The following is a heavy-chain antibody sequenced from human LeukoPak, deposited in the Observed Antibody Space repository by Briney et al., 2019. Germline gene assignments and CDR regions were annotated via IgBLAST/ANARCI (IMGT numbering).Heavy chain of an antibody. Sequence: GGSLRLSCAASGFTFSSNWMHWVRQVPGKGLEWVSRINGDEITTIYADSVKGRFTMSRDNAKNTVYLQMNSLRAEDAAVYYCAKAPVTSCRGAFCYPFDYWGQGTLVTVSS. D-gene: IGHD2-15*01. CDR2: INGDEITT. CDR3: AKAPVTSCRGAFCYPFDY. J-gene: IGHJ4*02. V-gene: IGHV3-74*01. CDR1: GFTFSSNW.